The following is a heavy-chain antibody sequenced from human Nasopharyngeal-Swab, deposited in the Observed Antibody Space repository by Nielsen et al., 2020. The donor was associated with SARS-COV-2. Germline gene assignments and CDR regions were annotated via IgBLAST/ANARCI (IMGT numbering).Heavy chain of an antibody. CDR3: ARKSLGYSSGWLVAFDI. D-gene: IGHD6-19*01. V-gene: IGHV1-46*01. CDR2: INPSGGST. CDR1: GGTFSGYA. Sequence: ASVKVSCKASGGTFSGYAITWVRQAPGQGLEWMGIINPSGGSTSYAQKFQGRVTMTRDTSTSTVYMELSSLRSEDTAVYYCARKSLGYSSGWLVAFDIWGQGTMVTVSS. J-gene: IGHJ3*02.